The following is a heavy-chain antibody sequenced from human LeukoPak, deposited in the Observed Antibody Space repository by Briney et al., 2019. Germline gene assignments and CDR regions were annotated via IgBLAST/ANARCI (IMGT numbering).Heavy chain of an antibody. CDR3: ARDAGRYFDWLGY. CDR1: GFTFSSYV. J-gene: IGHJ4*02. Sequence: PGRSLRLSCAASGFTFSSYVMHWVRQAPGEGLEWVAVIWYDGSNKYYADSVKGRFTISRDNSKNTLYLQMNSLRAEDTAVYYCARDAGRYFDWLGYWGQGTLVTVSS. D-gene: IGHD3-9*01. V-gene: IGHV3-33*01. CDR2: IWYDGSNK.